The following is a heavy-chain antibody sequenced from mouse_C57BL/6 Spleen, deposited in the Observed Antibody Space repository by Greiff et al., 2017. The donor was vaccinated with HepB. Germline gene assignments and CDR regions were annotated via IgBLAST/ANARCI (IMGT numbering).Heavy chain of an antibody. CDR3: ARWGNFY. V-gene: IGHV1-50*01. Sequence: QVQLKQPGAELVKPGASVKLSCKASGYTFTSYWMQWVKQRPGQGLEWIGEIDPSDSYTNYNQKFKGKATLTVDTSSSTAYMQLSSLTSEDSAVYYCARWGNFYWGQGTTLTVSS. D-gene: IGHD2-1*01. J-gene: IGHJ2*01. CDR1: GYTFTSYW. CDR2: IDPSDSYT.